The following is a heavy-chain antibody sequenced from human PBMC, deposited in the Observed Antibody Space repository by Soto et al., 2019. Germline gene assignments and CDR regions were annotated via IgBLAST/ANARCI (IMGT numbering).Heavy chain of an antibody. CDR3: ASWYFYDSGGYYPFDY. CDR1: GFSFSTYD. V-gene: IGHV3-30-3*01. J-gene: IGHJ4*02. Sequence: QVQLVESGGGVVQPGTSLRLSCAASGFSFSTYDMYWVRQAPGRGLEWVAVISDDGNTKYYADSVKGRFTISRDNSRNTLYLQIYSLRTEDAAVYYCASWYFYDSGGYYPFDYWGQGALVTVSS. CDR2: ISDDGNTK. D-gene: IGHD3-22*01.